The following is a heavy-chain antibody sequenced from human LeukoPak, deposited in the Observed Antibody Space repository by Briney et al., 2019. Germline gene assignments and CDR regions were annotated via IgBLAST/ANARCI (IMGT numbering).Heavy chain of an antibody. D-gene: IGHD5-24*01. V-gene: IGHV1-18*01. Sequence: ASVRVSCKASGYTFTSYGISWVRQAPGQGLEWMGWISAYNGNTNYAQKLQGRVTMTTDTSTSTAYMELRSLRSDDTAVYYWAKSRDGYNSYYFDYWGQGTLVTVSS. CDR2: ISAYNGNT. J-gene: IGHJ4*02. CDR3: AKSRDGYNSYYFDY. CDR1: GYTFTSYG.